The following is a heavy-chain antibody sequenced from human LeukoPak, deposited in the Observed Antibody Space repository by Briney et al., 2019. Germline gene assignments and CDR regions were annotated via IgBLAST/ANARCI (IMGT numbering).Heavy chain of an antibody. CDR2: ISICSSTI. CDR1: GFTLSIYS. D-gene: IGHD2-15*01. J-gene: IGHJ3*02. CDR3: ARAMDCSGGRCYSHYAFDI. V-gene: IGHV3-48*02. Sequence: GGSLRLSCAASGFTLSIYSMNWVRHARAKGRELGSYISICSSTIYYADSVKGRFTIYRDNAKNSLYLQMNSLRDEDTAVYYCARAMDCSGGRCYSHYAFDIWGPGKIVTVSS.